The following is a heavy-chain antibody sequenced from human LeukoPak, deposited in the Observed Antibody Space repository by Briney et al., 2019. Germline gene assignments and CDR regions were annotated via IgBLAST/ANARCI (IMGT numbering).Heavy chain of an antibody. V-gene: IGHV4-34*01. Sequence: SETLSLTCAVYGGSFSDSYWSWIRQPPGEGLEWVGEISHSGDTNYNPSLKSRVTISLGAAKNQFSLNLSSVTAADTAVYYCARGSNSVACWGQGTLVTVSS. D-gene: IGHD4-23*01. J-gene: IGHJ4*02. CDR3: ARGSNSVAC. CDR2: ISHSGDT. CDR1: GGSFSDSY.